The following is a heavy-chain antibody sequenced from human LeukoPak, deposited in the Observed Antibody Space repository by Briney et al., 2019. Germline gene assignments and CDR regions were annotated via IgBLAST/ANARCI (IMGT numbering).Heavy chain of an antibody. CDR1: GGSISSYY. CDR3: ARHGHPYYYDSSGYYTTYAFDI. D-gene: IGHD3-22*01. J-gene: IGHJ3*02. V-gene: IGHV4-59*08. CDR2: IYYSGST. Sequence: SETLSLTCTVSGGSISSYYWSWIRQPPGKGLEWIGYIYYSGSTNYNPSLKSRVTISVDTSKNQFSLKLSSVTAADTAVYYCARHGHPYYYDSSGYYTTYAFDIWGQGTMVTVSS.